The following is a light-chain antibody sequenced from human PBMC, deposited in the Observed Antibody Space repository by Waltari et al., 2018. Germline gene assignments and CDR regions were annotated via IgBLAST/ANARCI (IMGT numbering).Light chain of an antibody. V-gene: IGLV2-11*01. CDR2: DVT. J-gene: IGLJ3*02. Sequence: SALTQPRSVSGSPGQPVTISCTGTTNDLGSYNYVPWYQQPPGKAPKLIILDVTKRPSGVPDRLSGSKSGNTASLTISGLRAEDEAEYYCCSYAGSYTWVFGGGTKLTVV. CDR3: CSYAGSYTWV. CDR1: TNDLGSYNY.